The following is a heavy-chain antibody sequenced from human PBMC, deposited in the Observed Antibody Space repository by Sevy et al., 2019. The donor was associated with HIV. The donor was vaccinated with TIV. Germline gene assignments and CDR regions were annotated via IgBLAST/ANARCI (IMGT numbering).Heavy chain of an antibody. CDR3: ATTKDYYDSSGSPFDY. CDR2: FDPEDGET. Sequence: ALVKVSCKVSGYTLTGLSMHWVRQAPGKGLEWMGSFDPEDGETIYAQKFQGRVTMTEDTSTDTAYMELSSLRSEDAAVYYCATTKDYYDSSGSPFDYWGQGTLVTVSS. D-gene: IGHD3-22*01. CDR1: GYTLTGLS. V-gene: IGHV1-24*01. J-gene: IGHJ4*02.